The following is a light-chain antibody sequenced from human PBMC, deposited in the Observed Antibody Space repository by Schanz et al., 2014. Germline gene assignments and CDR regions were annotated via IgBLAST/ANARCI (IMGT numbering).Light chain of an antibody. CDR1: NIGSKS. CDR3: QVWDSNSDHRV. J-gene: IGLJ3*02. CDR2: SDS. V-gene: IGLV3-21*02. Sequence: SYELTQPPSVSVAPGQTARITCGGDNIGSKSVHWYQQKPGQAPFLVVYSDSDRPSGIPERFSGSNSGNTATLTINRVEAGDEADYSCQVWDSNSDHRVFGGGTKLTVL.